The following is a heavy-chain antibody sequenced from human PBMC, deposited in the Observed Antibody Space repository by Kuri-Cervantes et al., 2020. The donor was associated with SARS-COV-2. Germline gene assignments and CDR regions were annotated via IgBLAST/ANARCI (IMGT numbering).Heavy chain of an antibody. CDR2: MYHSGST. V-gene: IGHV4-38-2*02. J-gene: IGHJ4*02. Sequence: SETLSLTCTVSGYSISSGYYWGWIRQSPGKGLEWIGSMYHSGSTTYNPFLKSRVTISGDTSKNQVSLKLSSVTAADTAVYYCASQDDTSGFYYAYDYWGQGTLVTVSS. D-gene: IGHD3-22*01. CDR1: GYSISSGYY. CDR3: ASQDDTSGFYYAYDY.